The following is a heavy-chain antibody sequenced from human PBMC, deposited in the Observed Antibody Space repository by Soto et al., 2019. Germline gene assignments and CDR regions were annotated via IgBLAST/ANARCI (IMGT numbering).Heavy chain of an antibody. CDR2: ISGSGGST. CDR3: AKRTYYDFWSGYLPFDY. D-gene: IGHD3-3*01. V-gene: IGHV3-23*01. Sequence: LRLSCAASGFTFSSYAMSWVRQAPGKGLEWVSAISGSGGSTYYADSVKGRFTISRDNSKNTLYLQMNSLRAEDTAVYYCAKRTYYDFWSGYLPFDYWGQGTLVTVSS. CDR1: GFTFSSYA. J-gene: IGHJ4*02.